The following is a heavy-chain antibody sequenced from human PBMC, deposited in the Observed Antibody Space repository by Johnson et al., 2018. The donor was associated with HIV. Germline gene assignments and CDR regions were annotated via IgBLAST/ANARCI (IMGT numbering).Heavy chain of an antibody. Sequence: QVQLVESGGGVVQPGRSLRLSCAASGFTFSSYAMHWVRQAPGKGLEWVAVISYDGSNKYYADSVEGRFTISRDNSKNTLYLQMNSLRAEDTAVYYCARVTMIVVVMQAFDIWGQGTMVTVSS. V-gene: IGHV3-30*04. D-gene: IGHD3-22*01. CDR2: ISYDGSNK. CDR1: GFTFSSYA. CDR3: ARVTMIVVVMQAFDI. J-gene: IGHJ3*02.